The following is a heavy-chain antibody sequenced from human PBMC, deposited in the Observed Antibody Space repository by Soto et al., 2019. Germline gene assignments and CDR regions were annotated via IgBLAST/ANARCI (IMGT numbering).Heavy chain of an antibody. D-gene: IGHD1-1*01. Sequence: AASVKVSCKASGYTFTSYGISWVRQAPGQGLEWMGWISAYNGNTNYAQKLQGRVTITRDTSASTAYMELSSLRSEDTAVYYCARGRTLKNWHIPYFDYCGQGTLVIVSA. CDR3: ARGRTLKNWHIPYFDY. V-gene: IGHV1-18*01. CDR1: GYTFTSYG. J-gene: IGHJ4*02. CDR2: ISAYNGNT.